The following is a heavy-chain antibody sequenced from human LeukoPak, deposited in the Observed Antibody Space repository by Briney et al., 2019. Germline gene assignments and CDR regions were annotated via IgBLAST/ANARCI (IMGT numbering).Heavy chain of an antibody. CDR2: INSRGGST. D-gene: IGHD6-19*01. J-gene: IGHJ4*02. CDR3: ARARDVGAGTELDY. CDR1: GYTFTSHY. V-gene: IGHV1-46*01. Sequence: ASVKVSCKASGYTFTSHYIHWVPQAPGQGLEGMGIINSRGGSTKYAQRCQGRLTFTRDTSTSTVSMQLNSLRSEETAAYYCARARDVGAGTELDYCGQGTLLTAS.